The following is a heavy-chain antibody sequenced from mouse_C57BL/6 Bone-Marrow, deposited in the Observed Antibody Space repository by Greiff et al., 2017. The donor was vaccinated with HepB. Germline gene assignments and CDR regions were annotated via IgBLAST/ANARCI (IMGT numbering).Heavy chain of an antibody. CDR2: IYTGDGDT. J-gene: IGHJ2*01. Sequence: QVQLQQSGAERGKPGAPVKIWCKASGYSFRRYRTNGVKQRPGKGLEWIGQIYTGDGDTNYNGKFKGKATLTADKSSSTAYMQLSSLISDDFAVYFYARSKQSFPLHRWGQ. V-gene: IGHV1-80*01. CDR1: GYSFRRYR. CDR3: ARSKQSFPLHR.